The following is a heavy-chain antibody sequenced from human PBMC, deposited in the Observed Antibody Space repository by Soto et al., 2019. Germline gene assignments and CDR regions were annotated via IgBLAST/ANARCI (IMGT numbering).Heavy chain of an antibody. J-gene: IGHJ4*01. CDR3: ARRAHELKYYDLWGGYQYYFDY. Sequence: SETLSLTCTVSGGSISSGGYYWSWIRQHPGKGLEWIGYIYYSGSTYYNPSLKSRVTISVDTSKNQFSLKLSSVTAADTAVYYCARRAHELKYYDLWGGYQYYFDYWGQGTLVTVSS. V-gene: IGHV4-31*03. D-gene: IGHD3-3*01. CDR2: IYYSGST. CDR1: GGSISSGGYY.